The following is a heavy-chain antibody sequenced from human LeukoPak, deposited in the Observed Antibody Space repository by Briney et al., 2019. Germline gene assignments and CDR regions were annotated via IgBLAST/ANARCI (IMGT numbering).Heavy chain of an antibody. D-gene: IGHD5-18*01. Sequence: PSETLSRTCTVSGGSISSSSYYWGWIRQPPGKGLEWIGNIYYSGSTHYNPSLKSRVTISVDTSKNQFSLKLSSVTAADTAVYYCARTEESGYSYRYFGYYYYMDVWGKGTTVTVSS. CDR3: ARTEESGYSYRYFGYYYYMDV. J-gene: IGHJ6*03. CDR1: GGSISSSSYY. V-gene: IGHV4-39*07. CDR2: IYYSGST.